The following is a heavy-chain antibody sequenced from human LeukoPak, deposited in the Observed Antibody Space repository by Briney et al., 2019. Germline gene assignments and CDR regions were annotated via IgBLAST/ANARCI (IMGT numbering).Heavy chain of an antibody. Sequence: GGSLRLSCAASGFTFSSYWMHWVRQAPGKGLVWISRINSDGSSTSYADSVKGRFTISRDNAKNTLYLQMNSLRAEDTAVYYCARAKRYYYDSSGYYSLDYWGQGTLVTVSS. V-gene: IGHV3-74*01. CDR1: GFTFSSYW. J-gene: IGHJ4*02. CDR3: ARAKRYYYDSSGYYSLDY. D-gene: IGHD3-22*01. CDR2: INSDGSST.